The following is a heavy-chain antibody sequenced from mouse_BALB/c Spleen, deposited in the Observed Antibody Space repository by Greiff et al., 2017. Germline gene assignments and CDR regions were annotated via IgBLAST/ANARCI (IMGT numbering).Heavy chain of an antibody. CDR2: IWAGGST. CDR3: AREEGIYYDYDGAPWFAY. D-gene: IGHD2-4*01. CDR1: GFSLTSYG. V-gene: IGHV2-9*02. J-gene: IGHJ3*01. Sequence: VQLVESGPGLVAPSQSLSITCTVSGFSLTSYGVHWVRQPPGKGLEWLGVIWAGGSTNYNSALMSRLSISKDNSKSQVFLKMNSLQTDDTAMYYCAREEGIYYDYDGAPWFAYWGQGTLVTVSA.